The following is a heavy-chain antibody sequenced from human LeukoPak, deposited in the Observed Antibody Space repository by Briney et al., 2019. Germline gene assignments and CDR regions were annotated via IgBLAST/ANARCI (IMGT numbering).Heavy chain of an antibody. Sequence: SGGSLRLSCAASGFTFSSYAMHWVRQAPGKGLEWVSYISSSSSTIYYADSVKGRFTISRDNAKNSLYLQMNSLRAEDTAVYYCARNPVGWLATSDAFDIWGQGTMVTVSS. D-gene: IGHD6-19*01. CDR1: GFTFSSYA. V-gene: IGHV3-48*04. CDR2: ISSSSSTI. J-gene: IGHJ3*02. CDR3: ARNPVGWLATSDAFDI.